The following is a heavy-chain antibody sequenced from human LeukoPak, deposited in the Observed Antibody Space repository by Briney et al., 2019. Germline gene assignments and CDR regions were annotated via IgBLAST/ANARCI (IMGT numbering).Heavy chain of an antibody. CDR3: ARISDYSSLGAFDI. Sequence: SETLSLTCTVSGGSISSYYWSWIRQPPGKGLEWIDYISYSGSTNYNSSLKSRVTISVDTSTNQFSLKLSSVTAADTAIYYCARISDYSSLGAFDIWGQGTMVTVSS. CDR1: GGSISSYY. CDR2: ISYSGST. D-gene: IGHD4-17*01. J-gene: IGHJ3*02. V-gene: IGHV4-59*01.